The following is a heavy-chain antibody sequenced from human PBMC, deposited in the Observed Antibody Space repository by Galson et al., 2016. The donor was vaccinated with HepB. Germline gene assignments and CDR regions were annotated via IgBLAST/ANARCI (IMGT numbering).Heavy chain of an antibody. CDR3: VRAGGVRWLDV. Sequence: SLRLSCAASGFTFSVYWMHWVRQVPGKGLEWVSRITGDGSGSTSADSVKGRFTISRDNARNTVYLQLNSLRVEDTAVYYCVRAGGVRWLDVWGQGTTINVAS. D-gene: IGHD3-10*01. CDR2: ITGDGSGS. CDR1: GFTFSVYW. V-gene: IGHV3-74*01. J-gene: IGHJ6*02.